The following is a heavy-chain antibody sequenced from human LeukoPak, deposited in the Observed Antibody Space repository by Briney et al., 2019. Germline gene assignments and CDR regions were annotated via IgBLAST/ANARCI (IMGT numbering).Heavy chain of an antibody. Sequence: GGSLRLSCAASGFTFDDYGMSWVRQARGKGLEWVSGIDRNGDSTGYADSVEGRFTISRDNSKNTLYLQMNSLRAEDTAVYYCANDGASAYCGGDCYSGYWGQGTQVTVSS. CDR2: IDRNGDST. V-gene: IGHV3-20*04. J-gene: IGHJ4*02. D-gene: IGHD2-21*01. CDR3: ANDGASAYCGGDCYSGY. CDR1: GFTFDDYG.